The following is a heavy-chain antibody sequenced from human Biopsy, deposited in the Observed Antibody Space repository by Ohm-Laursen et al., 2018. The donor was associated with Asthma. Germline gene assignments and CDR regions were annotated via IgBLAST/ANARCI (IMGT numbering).Heavy chain of an antibody. J-gene: IGHJ4*02. V-gene: IGHV1-69*13. Sequence: AASVKVSCKPSGGTFNYAITWVRQAPGQGLEWMGGIIPIFGTTNYAQKFKGRVTITADESSSTAYMELSSLRSEDTAVYYCASETGHSYGSGSEYYFDYWGLGTLVTVSS. CDR3: ASETGHSYGSGSEYYFDY. CDR1: GGTFNYA. CDR2: IIPIFGTT. D-gene: IGHD3-10*01.